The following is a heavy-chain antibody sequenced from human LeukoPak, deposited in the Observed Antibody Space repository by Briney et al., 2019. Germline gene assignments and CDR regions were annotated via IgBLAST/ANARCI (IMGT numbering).Heavy chain of an antibody. D-gene: IGHD3-9*01. CDR2: IWYDGSNK. CDR3: ARDTPYYDILTGYYTWGSAAFDY. J-gene: IGHJ4*02. Sequence: PGRSLRLSCAASGFTFSSYGMHWVRQAPGKGLEWVAVIWYDGSNKYYAGSVKGRFTISRDNSKNTLYLQMNSLRAEDTAVYYCARDTPYYDILTGYYTWGSAAFDYWGQGTLVTVSS. CDR1: GFTFSSYG. V-gene: IGHV3-33*01.